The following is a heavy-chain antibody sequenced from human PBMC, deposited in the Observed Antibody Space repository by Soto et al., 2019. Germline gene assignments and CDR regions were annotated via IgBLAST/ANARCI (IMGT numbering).Heavy chain of an antibody. J-gene: IGHJ6*02. CDR1: GGSISSGDYY. D-gene: IGHD3-3*01. Sequence: PSETLSLTCTVSGGSISSGDYYWSWIRQPPGKGLGWIGYIYYSGSTYYNPSLKSRVTISVDTSKNQFSLKLSSVTAADTAVYYCARVIRFLEWGLIHYGMDGWGHGTTVTVSS. CDR3: ARVIRFLEWGLIHYGMDG. CDR2: IYYSGST. V-gene: IGHV4-30-4*01.